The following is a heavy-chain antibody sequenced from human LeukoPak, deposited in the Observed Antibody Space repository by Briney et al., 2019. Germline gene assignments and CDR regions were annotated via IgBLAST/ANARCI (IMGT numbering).Heavy chain of an antibody. J-gene: IGHJ4*02. CDR1: GYSISSGYY. D-gene: IGHD5-12*01. CDR2: IYHSGST. Sequence: PSETLSLTCTVSGYSISSGYYWGWIRQPPGKGLEWIGSIYHSGSTYYNPSLKSRVTISVDTSKNQFSLKLSSVTAADTAVYYCASGYSSLLGWGQGTLVTVSS. V-gene: IGHV4-38-2*02. CDR3: ASGYSSLLG.